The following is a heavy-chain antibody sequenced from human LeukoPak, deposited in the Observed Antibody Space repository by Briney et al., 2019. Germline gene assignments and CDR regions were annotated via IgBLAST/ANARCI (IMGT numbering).Heavy chain of an antibody. CDR1: GGSFSGYY. CDR2: IYYSGST. Sequence: SETLSLTCAVYGGSFSGYYWSWIRQPPGKGLEWIGYIYYSGSTNYNPSLKSRVTISVDTSKNQFSLKLSSVTAADTAVYYCASGGTHYWGQGTLVTVSS. V-gene: IGHV4-59*01. CDR3: ASGGTHY. J-gene: IGHJ4*02.